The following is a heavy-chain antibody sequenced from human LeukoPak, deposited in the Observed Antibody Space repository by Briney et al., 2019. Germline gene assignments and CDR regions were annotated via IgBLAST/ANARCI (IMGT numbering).Heavy chain of an antibody. D-gene: IGHD1-26*01. CDR3: ASDPSYYGYYFDY. J-gene: IGHJ4*02. CDR1: GFTFSSYA. Sequence: GRSLRLSCAASGFTFSSYAIHWVRQAPGKGLEWVAFISYDGGNKYYADSVKGRFTISRDNSKNTLYLQMTSLRAEDTAAYYCASDPSYYGYYFDYWGQGTLVTVSS. V-gene: IGHV3-30*01. CDR2: ISYDGGNK.